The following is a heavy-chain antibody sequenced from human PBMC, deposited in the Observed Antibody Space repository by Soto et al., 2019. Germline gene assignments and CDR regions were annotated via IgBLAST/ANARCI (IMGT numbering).Heavy chain of an antibody. D-gene: IGHD2-15*01. Sequence: QVQLVQSGAEVKKPGSSVKVSCKASGGTFSSYAISWVRQAPGQGLEWMGGIIPILGTANYAQKFQGRVTITADESTSTAYMELSSLRSEDTAVYYCAESSGYCSGGSCPYRYWGQGTLVTVSS. J-gene: IGHJ4*02. CDR2: IIPILGTA. CDR1: GGTFSSYA. V-gene: IGHV1-69*01. CDR3: AESSGYCSGGSCPYRY.